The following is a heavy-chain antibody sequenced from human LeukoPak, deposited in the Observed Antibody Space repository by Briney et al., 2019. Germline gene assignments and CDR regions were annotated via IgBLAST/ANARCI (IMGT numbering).Heavy chain of an antibody. CDR1: GGTFSSYA. V-gene: IGHV1-8*02. J-gene: IGHJ4*02. CDR3: ARGQDCSGGSCSKSFDY. D-gene: IGHD2-15*01. CDR2: MSPNSGNT. Sequence: ASVKVSCKASGGTFSSYAISWVRQATGQGLEWMGWMSPNSGNTGYAQKFRGRVTMTRNTSIITAYMELSSLRSEDTAVYYCARGQDCSGGSCSKSFDYWGQGTLVTVSS.